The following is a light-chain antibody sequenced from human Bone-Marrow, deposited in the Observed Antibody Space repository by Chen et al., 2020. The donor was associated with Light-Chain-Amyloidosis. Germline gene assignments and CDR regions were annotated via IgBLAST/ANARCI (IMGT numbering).Light chain of an antibody. CDR3: SSYTSSSPLV. V-gene: IGLV2-14*03. Sequence: QSALTQPASVSGSLGQSITISCTGTSRDVVGYNYVSWYQQHPGKAPNLMIHDVSNRPSGVSNRFSGSKSANTASLTISGLQADDEADYYCSSYTSSSPLVFGGGTKLTVL. CDR2: DVS. J-gene: IGLJ2*01. CDR1: SRDVVGYNY.